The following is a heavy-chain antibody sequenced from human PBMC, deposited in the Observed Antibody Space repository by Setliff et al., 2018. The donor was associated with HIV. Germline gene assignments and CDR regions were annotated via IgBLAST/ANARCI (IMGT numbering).Heavy chain of an antibody. J-gene: IGHJ2*01. CDR2: IYWDDDK. CDR3: AHNINWGSDWYFDL. V-gene: IGHV2-5*02. CDR1: GFLFSTNRVG. D-gene: IGHD7-27*01. Sequence: SGPTLVNPTQTLTLTCTFSGFLFSTNRVGVGWIRQPPGKALEWLPLIYWDDDKRYSPSLKSRLTITKGTSKNQVVLTMTNMDPVDTATYYCAHNINWGSDWYFDLWGCGTLVTVSS.